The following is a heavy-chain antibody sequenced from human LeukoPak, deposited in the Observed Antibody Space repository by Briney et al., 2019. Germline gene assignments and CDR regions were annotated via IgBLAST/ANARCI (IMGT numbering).Heavy chain of an antibody. V-gene: IGHV1-69*06. CDR3: AGDAIVLMVYAIPGTNWFDP. J-gene: IGHJ5*02. Sequence: SVKVSCKASGGTFSSYAISWVRQAPGQGLEWMGGIIPIFGTANYAQKFQGRVTITADKSTSTAYMELSSLRSEDTAVYYCAGDAIVLMVYAIPGTNWFDPWGQGTLVTVSS. CDR1: GGTFSSYA. CDR2: IIPIFGTA. D-gene: IGHD2-8*01.